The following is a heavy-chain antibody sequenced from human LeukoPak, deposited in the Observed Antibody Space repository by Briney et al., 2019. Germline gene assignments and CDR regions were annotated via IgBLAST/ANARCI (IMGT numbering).Heavy chain of an antibody. CDR1: GGSFSGYY. Sequence: SETLSLTCAVYGGSFSGYYWSWIRQPPGKGLEWIGEINHSGSTNYNPSLKSRVTISVDTSKNQFSLKLSSVTAADTAVYYCARRRGYSYGSIGFDPWGQGTLVTVSS. CDR3: ARRRGYSYGSIGFDP. D-gene: IGHD5-18*01. J-gene: IGHJ5*02. V-gene: IGHV4-34*01. CDR2: INHSGST.